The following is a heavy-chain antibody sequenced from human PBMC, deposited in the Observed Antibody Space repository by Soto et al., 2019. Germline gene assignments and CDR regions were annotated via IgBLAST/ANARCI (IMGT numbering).Heavy chain of an antibody. D-gene: IGHD2-15*01. CDR3: AKWYCSGGSCYPTFDS. V-gene: IGHV3-23*01. CDR1: GFTLKNYA. J-gene: IGHJ4*02. CDR2: ISGSGGST. Sequence: EVQLLESGGGFVQPGGSLRLSCAGSGFTLKNYAMSWVRQAPGKGLEWVSGISGSGGSTYYTDSVKGRFTMSRDNSKNTLYLQMNSLRAGDTAVYYCAKWYCSGGSCYPTFDSWGQGTLVTVSS.